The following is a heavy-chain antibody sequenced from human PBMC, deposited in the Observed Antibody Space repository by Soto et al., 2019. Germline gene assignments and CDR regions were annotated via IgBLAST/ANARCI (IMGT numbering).Heavy chain of an antibody. J-gene: IGHJ4*02. Sequence: GASVKVSCKPSGYTFTVYYIHCVLQAPGQGLEWMGWINPNSGATNYALKFQGRVTMTRDTSISAAYMELNSLTSDDTAVYYCARSRLTDYSIDYWGQGTLVTVSS. CDR3: ARSRLTDYSIDY. CDR2: INPNSGAT. CDR1: GYTFTVYY. D-gene: IGHD4-4*01. V-gene: IGHV1-2*02.